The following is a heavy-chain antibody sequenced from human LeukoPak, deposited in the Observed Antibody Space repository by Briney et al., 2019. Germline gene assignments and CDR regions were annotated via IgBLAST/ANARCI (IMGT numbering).Heavy chain of an antibody. D-gene: IGHD5-18*01. CDR1: GYRFTSYW. CDR2: IYPGDSET. V-gene: IGHV5-51*01. CDR3: VRSRGYSYGYSYYFDY. Sequence: GESLKISCKGSGYRFTSYWIGWVRQMPGKGLEWMGIIYPGDSETRYSPSFQGQVTMSADKSISTAYLQWSSLKASDTAIYYCVRSRGYSYGYSYYFDYWGQGTLVTVSS. J-gene: IGHJ4*02.